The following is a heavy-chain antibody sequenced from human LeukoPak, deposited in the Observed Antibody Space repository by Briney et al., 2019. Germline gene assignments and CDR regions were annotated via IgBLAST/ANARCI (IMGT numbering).Heavy chain of an antibody. CDR3: AKDKGPSGRPFDY. CDR2: ISWDGGST. Sequence: GGSLRLSCAASGFTFDDYTMHWVRQAPGKGLEWVSLISWDGGSTYYADSVKGRFTISRDNSKNSLYLQMNSLRTEDTALYYCAKDKGPSGRPFDYWGQGTLVPVSS. J-gene: IGHJ4*02. CDR1: GFTFDDYT. V-gene: IGHV3-43*01. D-gene: IGHD1-26*01.